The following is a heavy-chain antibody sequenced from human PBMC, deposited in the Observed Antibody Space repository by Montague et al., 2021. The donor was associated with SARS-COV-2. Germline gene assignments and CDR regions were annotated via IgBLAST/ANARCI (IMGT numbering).Heavy chain of an antibody. CDR2: INNSGST. V-gene: IGHV4-34*01. J-gene: IGHJ6*03. D-gene: IGHD3-22*01. CDR3: ARGRIEVSMIVVVLTGASYYMDV. Sequence: SETLSLTCAVYGGSFSGHYWSWTRQPPGKGLEWIGEINNSGSTNYNPSLKSRVTISVDTSKNQFSLKLPSVTAADTAVYYCARGRIEVSMIVVVLTGASYYMDVWGKGTTVTVSS. CDR1: GGSFSGHY.